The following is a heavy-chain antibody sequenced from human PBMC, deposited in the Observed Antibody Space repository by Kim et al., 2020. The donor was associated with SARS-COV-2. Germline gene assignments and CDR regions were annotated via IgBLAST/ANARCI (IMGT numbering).Heavy chain of an antibody. J-gene: IGHJ3*02. V-gene: IGHV3-11*06. CDR1: RFTFSDYY. Sequence: GGSLRLSCAASRFTFSDYYMNWIRQAPGKGLEWVSYISSASNYTNYADSVKGRFTISRDNAKNSLYLQMNSLRAEDTAVYYCARADLAGEDAFDIWGQGNMVTVSS. CDR3: ARADLAGEDAFDI. CDR2: ISSASNYT. D-gene: IGHD3-16*01.